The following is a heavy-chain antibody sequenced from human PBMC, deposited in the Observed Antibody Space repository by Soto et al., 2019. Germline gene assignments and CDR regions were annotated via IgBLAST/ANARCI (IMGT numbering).Heavy chain of an antibody. V-gene: IGHV3-15*01. J-gene: IGHJ4*01. Sequence: GGSLRLSCTTSGFSFSNAWMNWVRQAPGKGLEWVGRIKSNSDGGTTDYGVSVKGRCNISRDDSHNTLYLQMNSLETDDTAVYYCTSPHETSGFPTVYWGHGTPVTVSS. CDR3: TSPHETSGFPTVY. CDR1: GFSFSNAW. D-gene: IGHD3-22*01. CDR2: IKSNSDGGTT.